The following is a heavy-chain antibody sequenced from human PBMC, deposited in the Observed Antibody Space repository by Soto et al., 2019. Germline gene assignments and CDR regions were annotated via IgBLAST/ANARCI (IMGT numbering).Heavy chain of an antibody. J-gene: IGHJ4*02. CDR1: GYTFFSFC. Sequence: ESLKVSCDGCGYTFFSFCIVWVRQVPGKGLEWVGRIDPGDSSATYSPTFQGHVTISADRSTRSAYLQWRSLRASDTAIYFCARRYCSRADCYSESWGQGSLVTVSS. V-gene: IGHV5-10-1*01. D-gene: IGHD2-2*01. CDR2: IDPGDSSA. CDR3: ARRYCSRADCYSES.